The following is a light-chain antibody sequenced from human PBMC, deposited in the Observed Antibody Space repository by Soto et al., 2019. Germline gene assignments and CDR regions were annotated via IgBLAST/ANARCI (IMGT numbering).Light chain of an antibody. CDR1: QSISSW. J-gene: IGKJ1*01. CDR2: GAS. CDR3: QQYNSYSVT. Sequence: DIQMTQSPSTLSASVGDRVTITCRASQSISSWLAWYQQKPGKPPKVLIYGASNLQSGVPSRFSGSGSGTEFTLTISSLQPDDFATYYCQQYNSYSVTFGQGTKVDIK. V-gene: IGKV1-5*01.